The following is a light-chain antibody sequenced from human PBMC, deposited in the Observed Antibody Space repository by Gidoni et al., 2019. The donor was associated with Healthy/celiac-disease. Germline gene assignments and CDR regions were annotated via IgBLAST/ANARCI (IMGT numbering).Light chain of an antibody. V-gene: IGKV1-39*01. Sequence: DIQMTQSPSSLSASVGDRVTITCRASQSISSYLNWYQQKPGKAPKLLIYAASSGSGSGTDFTLTISSLQPEDFATYYCQQSYSTPGYTFXXXTKLEIK. CDR2: AAS. CDR3: QQSYSTPGYT. CDR1: QSISSY. J-gene: IGKJ2*01.